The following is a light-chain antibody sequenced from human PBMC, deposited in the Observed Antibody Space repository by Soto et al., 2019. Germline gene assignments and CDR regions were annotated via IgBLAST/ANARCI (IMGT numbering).Light chain of an antibody. V-gene: IGKV3-15*01. CDR1: QSVSSN. CDR2: GAS. CDR3: QEYNNWPPVYT. J-gene: IGKJ2*01. Sequence: EIVMTQSPATLSVSPGERATLACRASQSVSSNLAWYQQKPGQAPRLLIYGASTRATGNPARFSGSGSGTEFTLTISSVQSEDFAVYYCQEYNNWPPVYTFGQGSKLEIK.